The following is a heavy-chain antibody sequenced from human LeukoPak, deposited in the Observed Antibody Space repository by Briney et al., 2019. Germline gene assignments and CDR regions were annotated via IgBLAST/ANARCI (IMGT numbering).Heavy chain of an antibody. CDR1: GFTFSNYW. CDR2: IKQDESKK. J-gene: IGHJ4*02. CDR3: ATHSYYYGLGSYPHYLDY. D-gene: IGHD3-10*01. Sequence: GGSLRLSCAASGFTFSNYWMSWVRQAPGKGLEWVANIKQDESKKYYVDSVKGRFTISRDNAKNSLYLQMNSLRAEDTALYYCATHSYYYGLGSYPHYLDYWGQGTLVTVSS. V-gene: IGHV3-7*03.